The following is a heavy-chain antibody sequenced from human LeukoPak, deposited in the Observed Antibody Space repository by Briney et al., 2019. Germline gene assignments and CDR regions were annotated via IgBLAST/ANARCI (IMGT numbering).Heavy chain of an antibody. J-gene: IGHJ5*02. CDR1: GGSISSGGYY. CDR3: ARLSYYYDSSGYQGWFDP. Sequence: SQTLSLTCTVSGGSISSGGYYWSWIRQHPGKGLEWIGSIYYSGSTYYNPSLKSRVTISVDTSKNQFSLKLSSVTAADTAVYYCARLSYYYDSSGYQGWFDPWGQGTLVTVSS. V-gene: IGHV4-39*01. CDR2: IYYSGST. D-gene: IGHD3-22*01.